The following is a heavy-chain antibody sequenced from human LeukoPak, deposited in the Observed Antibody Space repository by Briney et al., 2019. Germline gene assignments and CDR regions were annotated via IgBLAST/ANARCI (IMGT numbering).Heavy chain of an antibody. CDR3: ARQPVVVPAAMRNYFDY. CDR1: GGSISSSSYY. J-gene: IGHJ4*02. Sequence: PSDTLSLTCSVSGGSISSSSYYWAWIRQPPGKGLEWIGSIYYSGTTYYNPALMSRVIISVDTSTNRFSLKLSSVTAADTAVYYCARQPVVVPAAMRNYFDYWGQGTLVTVSS. V-gene: IGHV4-39*01. CDR2: IYYSGTT. D-gene: IGHD2-2*01.